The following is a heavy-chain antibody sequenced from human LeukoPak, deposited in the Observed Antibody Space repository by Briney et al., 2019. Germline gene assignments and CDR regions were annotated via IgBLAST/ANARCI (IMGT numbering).Heavy chain of an antibody. CDR3: ARALSSGWYEDY. CDR2: IYYSGST. V-gene: IGHV4-39*07. CDR1: GGSISSSSYY. Sequence: PSETLSLTCTVSGGSISSSSYYWGWIRQPPGKGLEWIGSIYYSGSTYYNPSLKSRVTISVDTSKNQFSLKLSSVTAADTAVYYCARALSSGWYEDYWGQGTLVTVSS. J-gene: IGHJ4*02. D-gene: IGHD6-19*01.